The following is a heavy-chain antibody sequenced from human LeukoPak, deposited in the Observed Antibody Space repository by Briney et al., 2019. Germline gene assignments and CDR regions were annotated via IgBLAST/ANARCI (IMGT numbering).Heavy chain of an antibody. V-gene: IGHV3-74*01. D-gene: IGHD5-18*01. Sequence: GGSLRLSCAASGFAFSSNWMHWVRQTPGKGLVWVSRINSGGSGTSYAASVEGRFTISRDNVKNTLYLQMDSLRAEDTAVYYCARDAVDTANAVWGQGTTVTVSS. CDR2: INSGGSGT. CDR3: ARDAVDTANAV. J-gene: IGHJ6*02. CDR1: GFAFSSNW.